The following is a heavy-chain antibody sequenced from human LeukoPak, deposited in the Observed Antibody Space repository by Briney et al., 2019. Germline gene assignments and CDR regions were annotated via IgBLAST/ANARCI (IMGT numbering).Heavy chain of an antibody. CDR3: AKDRDYDILTAYSNGFDC. D-gene: IGHD3-9*01. CDR1: EFAFDDYA. Sequence: GRSLRLSCAASEFAFDDYAMLRVLHAPGKGLEWVPGIRWNSHTTVYADSVTGRVAFSRDNAKNSLFLKMNSLGVDDTALYYCAKDRDYDILTAYSNGFDCWGQGTLVTVSS. CDR2: IRWNSHTT. J-gene: IGHJ4*02. V-gene: IGHV3-9*01.